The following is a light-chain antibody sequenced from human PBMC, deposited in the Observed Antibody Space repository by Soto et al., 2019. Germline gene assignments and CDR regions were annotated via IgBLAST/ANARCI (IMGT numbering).Light chain of an antibody. CDR3: SSYTSSITLV. V-gene: IGLV2-14*03. J-gene: IGLJ2*01. CDR1: SSDVGGYNC. Sequence: QSVLTQPASVSGSPGQSITISCTGTSSDVGGYNCVSWYQQHPGKAPKLMIYDVSNRPSGVSNRFSGSKSGNTASLSISGLQAEDEADYYCSSYTSSITLVFGGGTKVTVL. CDR2: DVS.